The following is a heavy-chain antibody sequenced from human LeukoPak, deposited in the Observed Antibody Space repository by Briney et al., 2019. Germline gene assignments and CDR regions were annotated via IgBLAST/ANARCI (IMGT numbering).Heavy chain of an antibody. CDR1: AGSISSYY. Sequence: SETLSLTCTVSAGSISSYYWSWIRQPPGKGLKWIGYIYYSGSTNYNPSLKSRVTISVDTSKNQFSLKLSPVTAADTAVYYCARDAEYYYGSGSYPRRYYYYGMDVWGKGTTVTVSS. CDR2: IYYSGST. J-gene: IGHJ6*04. CDR3: ARDAEYYYGSGSYPRRYYYYGMDV. V-gene: IGHV4-59*01. D-gene: IGHD3-10*01.